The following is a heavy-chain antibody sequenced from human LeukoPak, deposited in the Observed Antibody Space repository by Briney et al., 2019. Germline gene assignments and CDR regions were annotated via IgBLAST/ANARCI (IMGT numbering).Heavy chain of an antibody. D-gene: IGHD6-19*01. Sequence: ASVKVSCKASGYTFTGYYMHWVRQAPGQGLEWMGRINPNSGGTNYAQKFQGRVTMTRDTSISTAYMELSRLRSDDTAVYYCASPGVAGSLLYFQHWGQGTLVTVSS. V-gene: IGHV1-2*06. CDR3: ASPGVAGSLLYFQH. J-gene: IGHJ1*01. CDR2: INPNSGGT. CDR1: GYTFTGYY.